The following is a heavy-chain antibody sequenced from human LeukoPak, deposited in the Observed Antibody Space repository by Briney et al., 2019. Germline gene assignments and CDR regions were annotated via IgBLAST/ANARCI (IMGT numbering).Heavy chain of an antibody. Sequence: ASVKVSCKASGYTFTSYGISWVRQAPGQGLEWMGGIIPIFGTANYAQKFQGRVTITADKSTSTAYTELSSLRSEDTAMYYCARVLGGSTSRGYYFDYWGQGTLVTVSS. CDR2: IIPIFGTA. CDR3: ARVLGGSTSRGYYFDY. CDR1: GYTFTSYG. V-gene: IGHV1-69*06. D-gene: IGHD2-2*01. J-gene: IGHJ4*02.